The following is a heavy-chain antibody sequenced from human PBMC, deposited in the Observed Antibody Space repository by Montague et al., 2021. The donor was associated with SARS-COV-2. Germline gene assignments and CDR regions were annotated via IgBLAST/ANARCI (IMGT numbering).Heavy chain of an antibody. CDR3: ARQITMVREPFDS. J-gene: IGHJ4*02. Sequence: SETLSLTCTVAGDSVSRSYWNWIRQSPGKGLEWIGNIYYYGSVNYNPSXKSRLSISSDASKNQLSLTLTSVTAADTATYYCARQITMVREPFDSWGQGTLVLVSS. CDR2: IYYYGSV. D-gene: IGHD3-10*01. V-gene: IGHV4-59*08. CDR1: GDSVSRSY.